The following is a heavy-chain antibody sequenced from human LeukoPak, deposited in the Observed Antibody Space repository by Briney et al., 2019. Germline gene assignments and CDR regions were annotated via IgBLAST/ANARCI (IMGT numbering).Heavy chain of an antibody. D-gene: IGHD3-22*01. J-gene: IGHJ4*02. CDR1: GFTFSSYA. CDR2: ISGSGGST. CDR3: AKAHDSSGYWFY. V-gene: IGHV3-23*01. Sequence: GGSLRLSCAASGFTFSSYAMSWVRQAPGKGLEWVSAISGSGGSTYYADSVKGRFTVSRDNSKNTLYLQMNSLRAEDTAVYYCAKAHDSSGYWFYWGQGTLVTVSS.